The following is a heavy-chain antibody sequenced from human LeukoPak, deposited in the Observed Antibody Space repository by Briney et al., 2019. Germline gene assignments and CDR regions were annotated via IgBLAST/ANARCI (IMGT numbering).Heavy chain of an antibody. J-gene: IGHJ4*02. CDR1: GYTFSDYY. Sequence: ASVKVSCKASGYTFSDYYIHWVRQAPGQGLEWMGWINPNSGGTNYGQKFQGRVTMTRDKSISTAYLQWSSLKASDTAMYYCARQYYDILTGYSTLYDYWGQGTLVTVSS. CDR3: ARQYYDILTGYSTLYDY. V-gene: IGHV1-2*02. CDR2: INPNSGGT. D-gene: IGHD3-9*01.